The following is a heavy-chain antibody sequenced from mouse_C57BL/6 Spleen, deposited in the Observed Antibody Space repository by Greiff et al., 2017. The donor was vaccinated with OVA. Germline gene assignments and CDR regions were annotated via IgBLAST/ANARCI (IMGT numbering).Heavy chain of an antibody. CDR2: INPSSGYT. CDR3: ANYDFPFAY. CDR1: GYTFTSYW. Sequence: QVQLQQSGAELAKPGASVKLSCTASGYTFTSYWMHWVKQRPGQGLEWIGYINPSSGYTKYNQKFQGKATLTADKSSSTAYMQLSSLTYEDSAVYYCANYDFPFAYWGQGTLVTVSA. J-gene: IGHJ3*01. D-gene: IGHD2-4*01. V-gene: IGHV1-7*01.